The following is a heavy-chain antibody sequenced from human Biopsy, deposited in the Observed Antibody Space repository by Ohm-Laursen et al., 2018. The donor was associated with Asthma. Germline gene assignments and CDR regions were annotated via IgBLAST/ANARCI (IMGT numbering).Heavy chain of an antibody. Sequence: SLRLSCAASGFVFSAHGMHWVRQAPGKGLEWVALIWYDGRRKSYTDSVRGRFTISRDNSKNTLYLEMDSLRAEDTAVYYCAREKITESSGFQNWFDSWGQGTLVTVSS. D-gene: IGHD3-22*01. V-gene: IGHV3-33*01. J-gene: IGHJ5*01. CDR3: AREKITESSGFQNWFDS. CDR1: GFVFSAHG. CDR2: IWYDGRRK.